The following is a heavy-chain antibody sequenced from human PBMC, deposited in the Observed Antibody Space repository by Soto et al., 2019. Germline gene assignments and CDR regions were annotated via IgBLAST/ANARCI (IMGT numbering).Heavy chain of an antibody. V-gene: IGHV1-69*01. J-gene: IGHJ4*02. CDR3: AGNPLWGDYGVGYFDY. Sequence: QVQLVQSGAEVKKPGSSVKVSCKASGGTFSSYALSWVRQAPGQGLEWMRGIIPILGTANYAQKFQGRVTITADESTSTAYMELSSLRSEDTAVYYCAGNPLWGDYGVGYFDYWGQGTLVTVSS. D-gene: IGHD4-17*01. CDR2: IIPILGTA. CDR1: GGTFSSYA.